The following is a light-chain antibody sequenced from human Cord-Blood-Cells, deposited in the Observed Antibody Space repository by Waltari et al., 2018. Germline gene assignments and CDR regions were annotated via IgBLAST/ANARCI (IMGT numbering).Light chain of an antibody. V-gene: IGKV1-39*01. J-gene: IGKJ3*01. CDR3: QQSYSTLFT. CDR2: AAY. Sequence: DIQMTQSPSSLSASVGDRVTITCRARQSISSYLNWYQQKPGKATELLIYAAYSLQSGVPSRCSGSGSGTDFTLTISSLQPEDCATYYCQQSYSTLFTFGPGTKVDIK. CDR1: QSISSY.